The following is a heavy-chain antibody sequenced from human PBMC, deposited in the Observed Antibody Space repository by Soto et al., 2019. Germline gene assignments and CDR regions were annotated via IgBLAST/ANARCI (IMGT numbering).Heavy chain of an antibody. CDR3: ARAGGLRVDY. J-gene: IGHJ4*02. D-gene: IGHD5-12*01. CDR1: GFMFSSYA. V-gene: IGHV3-30-3*01. Sequence: QVQLVESGGGVVQPGRSLRLSCAASGFMFSSYAMHWVRQAPGKGLVWVAVKTYDGSNKYYADSVKGRFTISRDNSKNTLYLQTNSLRAEDTAVYYGARAGGLRVDYWGQGTLVTVSS. CDR2: KTYDGSNK.